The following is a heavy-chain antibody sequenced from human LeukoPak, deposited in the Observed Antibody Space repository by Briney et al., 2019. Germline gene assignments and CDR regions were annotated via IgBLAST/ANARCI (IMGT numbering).Heavy chain of an antibody. CDR2: INAGSGDT. J-gene: IGHJ4*02. V-gene: IGHV1-3*01. D-gene: IGHD6-13*01. CDR1: GYTFTSHA. Sequence: ASVKVSCKASGYTFTSHAVHWVRQAPGEKPEWRGWINAGSGDTKCSQNLEGRVTITRDTSASTAYMELTSLKSEDTAVYYCARTARKAAIVGDYFDYWGQGTLVTVSS. CDR3: ARTARKAAIVGDYFDY.